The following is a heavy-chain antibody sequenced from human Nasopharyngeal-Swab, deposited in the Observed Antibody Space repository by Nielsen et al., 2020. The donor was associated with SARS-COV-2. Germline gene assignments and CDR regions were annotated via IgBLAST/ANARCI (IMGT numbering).Heavy chain of an antibody. CDR2: ISPTSDYI. CDR3: VRGSYGHYDS. V-gene: IGHV3-21*06. D-gene: IGHD4-17*01. CDR1: GFTFSSYP. J-gene: IGHJ5*01. Sequence: GESLKISCAASGFTFSSYPMNWVRQAPGKGLEWVSSISPTSDYIYYAESVKGRFTISRDNAKNSLFLQMNSLRAEETAIYYCVRGSYGHYDSWGQGALITVSS.